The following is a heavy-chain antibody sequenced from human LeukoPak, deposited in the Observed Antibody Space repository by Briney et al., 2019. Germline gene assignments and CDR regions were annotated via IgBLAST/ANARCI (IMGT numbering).Heavy chain of an antibody. CDR2: INHSGST. V-gene: IGHV4-34*01. CDR3: WAIVPTNKLDY. CDR1: GGSFSGYY. D-gene: IGHD5-12*01. J-gene: IGHJ4*02. Sequence: SETLSLTCAVYGGSFSGYYWSWIRQPPGKGLEWIGEINHSGSTNYNPSLKSRVTISVDTSKNQFSLKLSSVTAADTVVYYCWAIVPTNKLDYWGQGTLVTVSS.